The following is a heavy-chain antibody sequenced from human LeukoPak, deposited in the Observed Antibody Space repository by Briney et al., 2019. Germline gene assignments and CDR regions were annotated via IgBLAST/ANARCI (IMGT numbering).Heavy chain of an antibody. V-gene: IGHV3-23*01. CDR2: ISGSGGST. J-gene: IGHJ4*02. CDR1: GFTFSSYA. CDR3: AKDWTGTTFGFDY. Sequence: GGSLRLSCAASGFTFSSYAMSGVRQAPGKGLEWVSTISGSGGSTYYADSVKGRFTISRDNSKTTLYLQMNSLRAEDTAVYYCAKDWTGTTFGFDYWGQGTLVTVSS. D-gene: IGHD1-7*01.